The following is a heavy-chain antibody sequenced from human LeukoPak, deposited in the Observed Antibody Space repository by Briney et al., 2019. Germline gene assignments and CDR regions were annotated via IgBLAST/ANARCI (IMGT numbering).Heavy chain of an antibody. D-gene: IGHD1-26*01. J-gene: IGHJ4*02. CDR3: ASPFVGATPSDS. Sequence: SETLSLTCDVYGGSFSGYYWSWIRQPPGKGLEWIGEINHSGSTNYNPSLKSRVTISVDTSKNQFSLKLSSVTAADTAVYYCASPFVGATPSDSWGQGTLVTVSS. CDR2: INHSGST. V-gene: IGHV4-34*01. CDR1: GGSFSGYY.